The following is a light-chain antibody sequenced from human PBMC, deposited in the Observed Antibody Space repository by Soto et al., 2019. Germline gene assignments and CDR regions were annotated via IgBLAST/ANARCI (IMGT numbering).Light chain of an antibody. V-gene: IGKV3-15*01. CDR2: RAS. CDR3: QQYSNWPPWT. J-gene: IGKJ1*01. CDR1: QSLGGN. Sequence: EIVMTQSPATLAVSPGDTVTLSCRASQSLGGNLAWYQQKPGQAPRLLIFRASTRAPGVPARFSASGSGTEFTLTISGLQSEDFAVYFCQQYSNWPPWTFGPGTKVEIK.